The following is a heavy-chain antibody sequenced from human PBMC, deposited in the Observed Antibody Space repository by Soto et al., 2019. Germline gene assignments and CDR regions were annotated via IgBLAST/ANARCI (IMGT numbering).Heavy chain of an antibody. CDR1: DGSSGGSNG. Sequence: SETQCLTCGVADGSSGGSNGCSWVRQPPGKGLEWIGEIYHSGSTNYNPSLKSRVTISVDKSKNQFSLKLSSVTAADTAVYYCARIAVAGTRFDYWGQGTLVTVSS. J-gene: IGHJ4*02. CDR3: ARIAVAGTRFDY. CDR2: IYHSGST. V-gene: IGHV4-4*02. D-gene: IGHD6-19*01.